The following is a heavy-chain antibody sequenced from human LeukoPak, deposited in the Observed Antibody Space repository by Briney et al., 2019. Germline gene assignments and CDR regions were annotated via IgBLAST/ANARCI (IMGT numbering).Heavy chain of an antibody. D-gene: IGHD3-10*01. Sequence: PGGSLRLSCAASGFTFSIYAMHWVRQAPGKGLEFVSAISRNGGSTFYANSVKGRFNISRDNSINTLYLQMGSLRAEDMAVYYCARDTGDYSYWGQGTLVTVSS. V-gene: IGHV3-64*01. CDR1: GFTFSIYA. J-gene: IGHJ4*02. CDR2: ISRNGGST. CDR3: ARDTGDYSY.